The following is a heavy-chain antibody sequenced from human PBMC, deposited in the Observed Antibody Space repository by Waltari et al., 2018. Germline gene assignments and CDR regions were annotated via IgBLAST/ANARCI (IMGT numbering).Heavy chain of an antibody. J-gene: IGHJ4*02. D-gene: IGHD3-10*01. CDR1: GGSISSSSYY. V-gene: IGHV4-39*07. CDR3: ARDLGRGYFDY. CDR2: IYYSGST. Sequence: QLQLQESGPGLVKPSETLSLTCTVSGGSISSSSYYWGWIRQPPGKGLEWIGSIYYSGSTYYNPSLKSRVTISVDTSKNQFSLKLSSVTAADTAVYYCARDLGRGYFDYWGQGTLVTVSS.